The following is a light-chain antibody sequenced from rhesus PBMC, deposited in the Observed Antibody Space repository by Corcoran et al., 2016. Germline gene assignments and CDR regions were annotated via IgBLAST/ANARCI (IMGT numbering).Light chain of an antibody. J-gene: IGKJ2*01. CDR1: QGISSW. CDR3: QQHKSYPPR. CDR2: AAS. V-gene: IGKV1-33*02. Sequence: DIQMTQSPSSLSASVGDRVTITCQASQGISSWLAWYQQKPGKAPKLLIYAASSLQSGVPSRLSGSGSGTDFTLTISSLKPEDFATYCCQQHKSYPPRFGQGTKVEIK.